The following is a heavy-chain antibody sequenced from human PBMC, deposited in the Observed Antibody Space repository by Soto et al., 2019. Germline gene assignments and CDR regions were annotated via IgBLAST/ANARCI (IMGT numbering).Heavy chain of an antibody. CDR1: GYTFTSYY. J-gene: IGHJ3*02. Sequence: ASVKVPCKASGYTFTSYYMHWVRQAPGQGLEWMGIINPSGGSTSYAQKFQGRVTMTRDTSTSTVYMELSSLRSEDTAVYYCASNKAGDAFDIWGQGTMVTVSS. CDR2: INPSGGST. CDR3: ASNKAGDAFDI. V-gene: IGHV1-46*01.